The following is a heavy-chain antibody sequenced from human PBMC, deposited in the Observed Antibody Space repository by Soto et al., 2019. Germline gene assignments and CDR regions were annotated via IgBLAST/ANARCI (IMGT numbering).Heavy chain of an antibody. CDR2: IYHSGST. CDR3: ARFIVVVVAAMDDNLLYNWFDP. CDR1: GGSISSGGYS. J-gene: IGHJ5*02. Sequence: SETLSLTCAVSGGSISSGGYSWSWIRQPPGKGLEWIGYIYHSGSTYYNPSLKSRVTISVDTSKNQFSLKLSSVTAADTAVYYCARFIVVVVAAMDDNLLYNWFDPWGQGTLVTVSS. D-gene: IGHD2-15*01. V-gene: IGHV4-30-2*01.